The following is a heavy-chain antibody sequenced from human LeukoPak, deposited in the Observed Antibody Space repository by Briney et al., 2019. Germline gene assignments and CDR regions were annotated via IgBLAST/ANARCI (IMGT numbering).Heavy chain of an antibody. CDR2: ISGSGGST. CDR3: AKDQRRESPHYLDS. V-gene: IGHV3-23*01. J-gene: IGHJ4*02. CDR1: GFTFSSYG. Sequence: GGSLRLSCEASGFTFSSYGMSWVRQAPGKGLEWVSAISGSGGSTYYADSVKGRFTISRDNSKNTLYVQMNSLRDEDTAVHYCAKDQRRESPHYLDSWGQGTLVTVSS.